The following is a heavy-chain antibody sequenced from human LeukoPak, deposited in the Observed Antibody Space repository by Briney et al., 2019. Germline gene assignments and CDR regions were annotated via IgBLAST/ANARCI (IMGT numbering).Heavy chain of an antibody. Sequence: ASVKVSCKASGYTFTDYYMHWVRQAPGQGLEWMGWVNTDNGATNFAPKFQGRVTMTRDTSINTAYMELSSLRSDDTAAYYCARDSAAADGIGYDYWGQGTLVTVSS. V-gene: IGHV1-2*02. J-gene: IGHJ4*02. CDR1: GYTFTDYY. CDR2: VNTDNGAT. D-gene: IGHD6-13*01. CDR3: ARDSAAADGIGYDY.